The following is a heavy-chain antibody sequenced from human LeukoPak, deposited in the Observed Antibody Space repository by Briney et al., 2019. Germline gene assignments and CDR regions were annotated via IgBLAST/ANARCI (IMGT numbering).Heavy chain of an antibody. CDR3: ARDQSIAAAGTDYNWFDP. Sequence: SETLSLTCTVSGGSISSSSYYWGWIRQPPGKGLEWIGSIYYSGSTYYNPSLKSRVTISVDTSKNQFSLKLSSVTAADTAVYYCARDQSIAAAGTDYNWFDPWGQGTLVTVSS. CDR2: IYYSGST. CDR1: GGSISSSSYY. V-gene: IGHV4-39*07. J-gene: IGHJ5*02. D-gene: IGHD6-13*01.